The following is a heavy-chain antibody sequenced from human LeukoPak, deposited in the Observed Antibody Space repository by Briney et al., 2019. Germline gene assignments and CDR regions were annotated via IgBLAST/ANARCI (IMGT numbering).Heavy chain of an antibody. V-gene: IGHV3-53*01. CDR2: IYSGGST. CDR1: GFTVSSNY. D-gene: IGHD1-26*01. CDR3: ARAQVGYNWFDP. Sequence: GGSLRLSCAASGFTVSSNYMSWLRQAPGKGLEWISVIYSGGSTYYADFVKGRFTISKDNAKNSLYLQMDSLRAEDTAVYYCARAQVGYNWFDPWGQGTLVTVSS. J-gene: IGHJ5*02.